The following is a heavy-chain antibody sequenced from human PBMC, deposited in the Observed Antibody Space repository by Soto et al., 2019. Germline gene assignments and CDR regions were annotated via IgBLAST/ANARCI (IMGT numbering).Heavy chain of an antibody. J-gene: IGHJ3*02. CDR1: GYTFTGYY. CDR2: INPNSGGT. V-gene: IGHV1-2*04. CDR3: ASSSSGWHPNDAFDI. Sequence: ASVKVSCKASGYTFTGYYMHWVRQAPGQGLEWMGWINPNSGGTNYAQKFQGWVTMTRDTSISTAYMEVSRLRSDDTAVYYCASSSSGWHPNDAFDIWGQGTMVTVSS. D-gene: IGHD6-19*01.